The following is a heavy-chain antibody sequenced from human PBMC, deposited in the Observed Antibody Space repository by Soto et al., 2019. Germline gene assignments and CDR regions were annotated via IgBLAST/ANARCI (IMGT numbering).Heavy chain of an antibody. D-gene: IGHD6-6*01. Sequence: GSGPTLVNPTQTLTLTCAFSGFSLSTSGVGVGWIRQPPGKALEWLALIYWNDDKRYSPSLKSRLTITKDTSKNQVVLTMTNMDPVDTATYYCAHTVRDEYSSSSWGQGTLVTVSS. CDR2: IYWNDDK. CDR3: AHTVRDEYSSSS. CDR1: GFSLSTSGVG. V-gene: IGHV2-5*01. J-gene: IGHJ5*02.